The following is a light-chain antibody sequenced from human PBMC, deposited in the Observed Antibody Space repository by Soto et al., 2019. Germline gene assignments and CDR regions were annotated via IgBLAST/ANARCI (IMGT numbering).Light chain of an antibody. CDR3: PQRSTWPPALS. V-gene: IGKV3-11*01. Sequence: EIVLTQSPATLSLSPGERATLSCRASQSVRTFLAWYQQKPGQAPRLLIYDASKRATGIPDRFSGSGSGTYFTLTISSLEPEDFSVYYCPQRSTWPPALSFGGGTKVEI. J-gene: IGKJ4*01. CDR2: DAS. CDR1: QSVRTF.